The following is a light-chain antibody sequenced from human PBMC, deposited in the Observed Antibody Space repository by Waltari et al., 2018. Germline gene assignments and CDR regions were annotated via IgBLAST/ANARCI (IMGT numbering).Light chain of an antibody. CDR3: QHYVSLPAT. Sequence: EIVLTQSPASLSSSPGERVTLPCRASHCVSRTLAWYQQKPGQAPRLLIFGASNRATGIPDRFSGSGSGTDFSLTISRLEPEDFAVYYCQHYVSLPATFGQGTKVEIK. CDR2: GAS. J-gene: IGKJ1*01. V-gene: IGKV3-20*01. CDR1: HCVSRT.